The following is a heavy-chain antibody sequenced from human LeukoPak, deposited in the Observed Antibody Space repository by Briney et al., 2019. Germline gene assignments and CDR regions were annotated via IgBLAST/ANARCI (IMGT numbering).Heavy chain of an antibody. V-gene: IGHV4-59*08. CDR1: GGSINNYF. D-gene: IGHD1-26*01. J-gene: IGHJ4*02. CDR2: IYYSGRT. Sequence: PSETLSLTCSVSGGSINNYFWTWIRQPPGKGLEWIGDIYYSGRTNYRPSLKSRVTMSVDTSQNQFSLKLSSVTAADTAVYYCARHGGSYSFDYWGQGTLVTVSS. CDR3: ARHGGSYSFDY.